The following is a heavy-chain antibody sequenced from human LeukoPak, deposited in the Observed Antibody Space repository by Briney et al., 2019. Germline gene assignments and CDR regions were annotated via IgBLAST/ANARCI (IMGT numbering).Heavy chain of an antibody. CDR2: INSDGTTA. J-gene: IGHJ5*02. CDR3: ASSIGGYNWFDP. CDR1: GFTFNNAW. D-gene: IGHD3-16*01. V-gene: IGHV3-74*01. Sequence: GGSLRLSCAASGFTFNNAWMHWVRQAPGKGLVWVSRINSDGTTATYADFVKGRFTISRDNAKNTLDLQMNSLRGEDTAVYYCASSIGGYNWFDPWGQGTLVTVSS.